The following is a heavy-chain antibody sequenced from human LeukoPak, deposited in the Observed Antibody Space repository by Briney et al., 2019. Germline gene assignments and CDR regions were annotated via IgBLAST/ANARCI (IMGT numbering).Heavy chain of an antibody. D-gene: IGHD3-10*01. V-gene: IGHV1-18*01. J-gene: IGHJ5*02. CDR3: ARDLVYYYGSGSYAWFDP. CDR1: GYTFTSYG. CDR2: ISAYNGNT. Sequence: ASVKVSCKASGYTFTSYGISWVRQAPGQGLEWMGWISAYNGNTNYAQKLQGRVTMTTDTSTSTAYMELRSLRSDDTAVYYCARDLVYYYGSGSYAWFDPWGQGTLVTVSS.